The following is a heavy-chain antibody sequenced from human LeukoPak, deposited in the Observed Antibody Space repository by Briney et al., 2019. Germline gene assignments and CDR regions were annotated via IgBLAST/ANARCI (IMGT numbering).Heavy chain of an antibody. CDR2: ISSNGGST. CDR3: ARESDYGDHSFNY. D-gene: IGHD4-17*01. CDR1: GFTFSSYA. Sequence: GGSLRLSCAASGFTFSSYAMHWVRQAPGKGLEYVSAISSNGGSTYYANSVKGRFTISRDNSKNTLYLQMGSLRAEDMAVYYCARESDYGDHSFNYWGQGTLVTVSS. J-gene: IGHJ4*02. V-gene: IGHV3-64*01.